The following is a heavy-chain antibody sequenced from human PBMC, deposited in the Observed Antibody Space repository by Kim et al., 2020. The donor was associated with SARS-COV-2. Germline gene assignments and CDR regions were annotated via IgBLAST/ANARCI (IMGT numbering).Heavy chain of an antibody. CDR3: AKDVWDYSGMDV. Sequence: GGSLRLSCAVSGFNFINNAMNWVRQAPGKGLEWVSGISGTVTDTYYADSVKGRLTISRDTSKNTLYLQMNSLRAEDTAVYYCAKDVWDYSGMDVWGQGTT. CDR1: GFNFINNA. V-gene: IGHV3-23*01. CDR2: ISGTVTDT. D-gene: IGHD1-26*01. J-gene: IGHJ6*02.